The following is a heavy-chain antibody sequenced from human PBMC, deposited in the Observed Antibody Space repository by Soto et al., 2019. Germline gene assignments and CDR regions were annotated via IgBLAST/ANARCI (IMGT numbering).Heavy chain of an antibody. Sequence: SETLSLTCAVSGYSIRSGYFWGWIRQPPGKGLEWIGSMYHSGITYYNLSLKSRITISVDTSKNQLSLKLSSATAADTAVYYCARSMYSTSAQLYYGMDVWGQGTTVTVSS. J-gene: IGHJ6*02. D-gene: IGHD6-6*01. CDR3: ARSMYSTSAQLYYGMDV. CDR1: GYSIRSGYF. CDR2: MYHSGIT. V-gene: IGHV4-38-2*01.